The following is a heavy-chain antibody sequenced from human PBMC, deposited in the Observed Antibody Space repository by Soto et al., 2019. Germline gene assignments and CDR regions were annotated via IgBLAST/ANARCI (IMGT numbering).Heavy chain of an antibody. D-gene: IGHD6-13*01. CDR1: RFTFSNYA. CDR3: TSLQRSSTDWHYY. J-gene: IGHJ4*02. V-gene: IGHV3-23*01. CDR2: ISSSGGSA. Sequence: GSLRLSCAASRFTFSNYAMNWVRQAPGKGLEWVSVISSSGGSASYADSVKGRFTISRENAKNTLYLQMNSLETEDTAVYYCTSLQRSSTDWHYYWGQGTRVTVSS.